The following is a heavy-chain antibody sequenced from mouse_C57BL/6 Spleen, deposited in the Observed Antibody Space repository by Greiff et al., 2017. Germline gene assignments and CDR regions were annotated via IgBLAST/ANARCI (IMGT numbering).Heavy chain of an antibody. CDR2: ISSGGSYT. CDR1: GFTFSSYG. J-gene: IGHJ1*03. CDR3: ARHPSDYYGSSYDWYFDV. D-gene: IGHD1-1*01. V-gene: IGHV5-6*01. Sequence: EVQRVESGGDLVKPGGSLKLSCAASGFTFSSYGMSWVRQTPDKRLEWVATISSGGSYTYYPDSVKGRFTISRDNAKNTLYLQMSSLKSEDTAMYYCARHPSDYYGSSYDWYFDVWGTGTTVTVSS.